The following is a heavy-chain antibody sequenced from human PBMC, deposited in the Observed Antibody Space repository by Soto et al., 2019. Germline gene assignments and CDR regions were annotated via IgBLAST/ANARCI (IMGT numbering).Heavy chain of an antibody. Sequence: PSETLSLTCTVSGGSISSGDYYWSWIRQPPGKGLEWIGYIYYSGSTYYNPSLKSRVTISVDTSKNQFSLKLSSVTAADTAVYYCARGIVVVQAAIEAVDYWGQGTLVTVSS. J-gene: IGHJ4*02. D-gene: IGHD2-2*01. CDR2: IYYSGST. CDR3: ARGIVVVQAAIEAVDY. CDR1: GGSISSGDYY. V-gene: IGHV4-30-4*01.